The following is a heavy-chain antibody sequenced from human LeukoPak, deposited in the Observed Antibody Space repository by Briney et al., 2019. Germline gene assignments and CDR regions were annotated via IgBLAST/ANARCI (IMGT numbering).Heavy chain of an antibody. D-gene: IGHD3-22*01. CDR3: ARSVGGGGSYYSDSSGYHNFDY. Sequence: SETLSLTCAVYGGPFSGYYWSWIRQPPGKGLEWIGEINHSGRINYNPSLKRRVTISADTSKNQFSLKLGSVTAPDTAVFYFARSVGGGGSYYSDSSGYHNFDYWGQGTLVTVSS. V-gene: IGHV4-34*01. J-gene: IGHJ4*02. CDR2: INHSGRI. CDR1: GGPFSGYY.